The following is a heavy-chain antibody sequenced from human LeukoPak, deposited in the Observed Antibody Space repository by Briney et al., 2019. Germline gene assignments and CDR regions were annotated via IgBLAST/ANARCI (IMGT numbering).Heavy chain of an antibody. CDR1: GFTFSSYA. Sequence: PGGSLRLSCAASGFTFSSYAMSWVRQAPGKGLEWVSGISGSGGSTYYADSVKGRFTVSRDNSKKTLYLQMNSLRAEDTAVYYCAKVGITIYPYVPDYWGQGTLVTVSS. CDR2: ISGSGGST. CDR3: AKVGITIYPYVPDY. D-gene: IGHD3-3*01. J-gene: IGHJ4*02. V-gene: IGHV3-23*01.